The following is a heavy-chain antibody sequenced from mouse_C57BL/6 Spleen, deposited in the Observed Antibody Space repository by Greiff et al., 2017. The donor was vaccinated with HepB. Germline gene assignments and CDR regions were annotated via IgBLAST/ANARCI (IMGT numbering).Heavy chain of an antibody. D-gene: IGHD3-2*02. J-gene: IGHJ2*01. V-gene: IGHV14-4*01. CDR3: TKHHSSGYR. CDR2: IDPENGDT. CDR1: GFNIKDDY. Sequence: VQLQQSGAELVRPGASVKLSCTASGFNIKDDYKHWVKQRPEQGLEWIGWIDPENGDTEYASKFQGKATITADTSSNTAYLQLSSLTSEDTAVYYCTKHHSSGYRWGQGTTLTVSS.